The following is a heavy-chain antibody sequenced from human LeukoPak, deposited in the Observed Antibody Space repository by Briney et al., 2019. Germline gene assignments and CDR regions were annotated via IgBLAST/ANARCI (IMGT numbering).Heavy chain of an antibody. V-gene: IGHV1-18*04. Sequence: ASVKVSCKASGYTFTSNYIHWVRQAPGQGLEWMGWISAYNGNTNYAQKLQGRVTMTTDTSTSTAYMELRSLRSDDTAVYYCARSAGYYDSSGYYYSYFDYWGQGTLVTVSS. CDR1: GYTFTSNY. J-gene: IGHJ4*02. CDR2: ISAYNGNT. D-gene: IGHD3-22*01. CDR3: ARSAGYYDSSGYYYSYFDY.